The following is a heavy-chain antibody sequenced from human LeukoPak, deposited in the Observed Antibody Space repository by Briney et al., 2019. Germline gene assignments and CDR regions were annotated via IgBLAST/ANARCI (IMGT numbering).Heavy chain of an antibody. V-gene: IGHV1-24*01. J-gene: IGHJ6*03. CDR1: GYTLTELS. D-gene: IGHD3-3*01. Sequence: GASVKVSCKVSGYTLTELSMHWVRQAPGKGLEWMGGFDPEDGETIYAQKFQGRVTMTEDTSTDTAYMELNSLRSDDTAVYYCARDHDFWSGSTYYMDVWGKGTTVTVSS. CDR2: FDPEDGET. CDR3: ARDHDFWSGSTYYMDV.